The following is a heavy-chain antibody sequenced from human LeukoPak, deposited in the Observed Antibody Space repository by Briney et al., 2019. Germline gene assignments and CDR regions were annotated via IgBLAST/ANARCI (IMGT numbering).Heavy chain of an antibody. D-gene: IGHD3-16*01. CDR2: VNREGSDK. Sequence: PGGSLRLSCAASGFAFSSHWMTWVRQAPGKGLEWVANVNREGSDKIYVDSVKGRFTISRDNAKNSLYLQMNSLRVEDTAVYYCARDGVPGGRDVWGQGTTVTVS. V-gene: IGHV3-7*01. CDR1: GFAFSSHW. CDR3: ARDGVPGGRDV. J-gene: IGHJ6*02.